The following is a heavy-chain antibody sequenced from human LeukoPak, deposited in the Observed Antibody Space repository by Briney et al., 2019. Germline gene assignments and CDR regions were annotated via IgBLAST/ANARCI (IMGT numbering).Heavy chain of an antibody. J-gene: IGHJ4*02. CDR1: GGSISSYY. Sequence: SETLSLTCTVSGGSISSYYWTWIRQSPVKGLEWIGFFHHSGSTNYNPSFKSRVTISADTSNNHFSLRLTSVTAADTAVYYCAGGWLPDKNDFWGQGTLVTVSA. V-gene: IGHV4-59*01. CDR2: FHHSGST. D-gene: IGHD5-24*01. CDR3: AGGWLPDKNDF.